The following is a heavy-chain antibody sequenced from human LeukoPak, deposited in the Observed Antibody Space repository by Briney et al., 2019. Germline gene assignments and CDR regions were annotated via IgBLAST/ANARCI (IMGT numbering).Heavy chain of an antibody. D-gene: IGHD6-13*01. J-gene: IGHJ4*02. V-gene: IGHV3-9*03. CDR3: AKDALSAAAGHFDY. CDR1: GFTFDDYA. CDR2: ISWNSGSI. Sequence: PGRSLRLSCAASGFTFDDYAMHWVRQAPGKGLEWVSGISWNSGSIGYADSVKGRFTISRDNAKNSLYLQMNSLRAEDMALYYCAKDALSAAAGHFDYWGQGTLVTVSS.